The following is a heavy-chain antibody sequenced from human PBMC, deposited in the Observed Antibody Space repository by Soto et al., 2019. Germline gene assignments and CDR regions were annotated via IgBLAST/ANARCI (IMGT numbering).Heavy chain of an antibody. J-gene: IGHJ4*02. Sequence: EGSGGNCRSDWSSWVRKKPGKGLEWMGRIDPSDSYTNYSPSFQGHVTISADKSISTAYLQWSSLKASDTAMYYCARLQAAAGDNDLTFDYWGQGILVTVSS. CDR3: ARLQAAAGDNDLTFDY. D-gene: IGHD6-13*01. V-gene: IGHV5-10-1*01. CDR2: IDPSDSYT. CDR1: GGNCRSDW.